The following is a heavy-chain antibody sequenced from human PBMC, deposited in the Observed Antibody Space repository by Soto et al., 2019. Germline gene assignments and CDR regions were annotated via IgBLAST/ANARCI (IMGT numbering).Heavy chain of an antibody. CDR3: ARGESVGATQT. CDR1: GGTFSSYA. V-gene: IGHV1-69*13. Sequence: SVKVSCKASGGTFSSYAISWVRQAPGQGLEWMGGIIPIFGTANYAQKFQGRITITADESTSTAYMELGSLRSEDTAVYYCARGESVGATQTWGQGTLVTVSS. CDR2: IIPIFGTA. D-gene: IGHD1-26*01. J-gene: IGHJ5*02.